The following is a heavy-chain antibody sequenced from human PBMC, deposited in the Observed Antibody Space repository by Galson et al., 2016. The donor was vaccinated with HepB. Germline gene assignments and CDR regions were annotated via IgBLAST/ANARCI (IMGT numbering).Heavy chain of an antibody. CDR3: ARDPHALDF. V-gene: IGHV3-48*02. CDR2: ISRSTPTI. J-gene: IGHJ4*02. Sequence: SLRLSCAASGFIFSSYSMNWDRLAPGKGLEWVSYISRSTPTIYYADSVKGRFTVSRDNAKNSLYLQMNNLRDEDTAVYYCARDPHALDFWGQGTRVTVSS. CDR1: GFIFSSYS.